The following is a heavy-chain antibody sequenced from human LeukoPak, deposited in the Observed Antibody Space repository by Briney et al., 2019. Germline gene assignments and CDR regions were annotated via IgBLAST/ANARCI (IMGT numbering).Heavy chain of an antibody. CDR3: ARGDSSSGWWFDP. Sequence: GGSLRLSCAASGFIFSSNWMSWVRQAAGKGLEWVANINPDGSTKYYVGSGKGRFTISRDNAKNSLYLEVNSLRDEDTAVYYCARGDSSSGWWFDPWGQGTRVTVSS. CDR1: GFIFSSNW. D-gene: IGHD6-13*01. J-gene: IGHJ5*02. CDR2: INPDGSTK. V-gene: IGHV3-7*01.